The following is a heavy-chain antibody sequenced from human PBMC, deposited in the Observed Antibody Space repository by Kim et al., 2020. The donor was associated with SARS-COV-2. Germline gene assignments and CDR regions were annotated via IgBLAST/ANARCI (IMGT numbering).Heavy chain of an antibody. V-gene: IGHV3-48*02. Sequence: GGSLRLSCAASGFTFSSYSMNWVRQAPGKGLEWVSYISSSSSTIYYADSVKGRFTISRDNAKNSLYLQMNSLRDEDTAVYYCAREGCSSTSCYVLELGPYYYYGMDVWGQGTTVTVSS. D-gene: IGHD2-2*01. CDR1: GFTFSSYS. CDR2: ISSSSSTI. J-gene: IGHJ6*02. CDR3: AREGCSSTSCYVLELGPYYYYGMDV.